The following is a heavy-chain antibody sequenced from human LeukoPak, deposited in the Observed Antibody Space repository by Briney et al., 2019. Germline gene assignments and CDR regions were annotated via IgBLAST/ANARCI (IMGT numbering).Heavy chain of an antibody. Sequence: PSETLSLTCTVSGGSISSYYWSWIRQPPGKGLEWIGYIYYSGSTNYNPSLKSRVTISVDTSKNQFSLKLSSVTAADTAVYYCASGGGIAAAGNWGDWFDPWGQGTLVTVSS. D-gene: IGHD6-13*01. CDR1: GGSISSYY. CDR3: ASGGGIAAAGNWGDWFDP. J-gene: IGHJ5*02. CDR2: IYYSGST. V-gene: IGHV4-59*01.